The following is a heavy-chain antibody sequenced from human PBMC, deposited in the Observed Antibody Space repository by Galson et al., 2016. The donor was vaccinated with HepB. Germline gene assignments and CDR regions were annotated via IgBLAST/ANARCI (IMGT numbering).Heavy chain of an antibody. Sequence: PALVKPTQTLTLTCTFSGFSLSTRGMCVSWIRQPPGKAQEWLALIDWDEDKYYSTSLKTRLTISKDTSKNQVVLTMTNMDPVDTAAYYCARMKNYYYGMDVWGQGTTVTVSS. CDR2: IDWDEDK. CDR1: GFSLSTRGMC. V-gene: IGHV2-70*01. J-gene: IGHJ6*02. CDR3: ARMKNYYYGMDV.